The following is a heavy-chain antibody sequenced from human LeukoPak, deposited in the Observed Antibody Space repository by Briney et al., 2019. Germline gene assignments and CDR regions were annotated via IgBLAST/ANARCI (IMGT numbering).Heavy chain of an antibody. D-gene: IGHD3-22*01. Sequence: SETLSLTCTVSGYSISSGYYWGWIRPPPGKGLEWVGTIYHSGSTSYNPSLKSRVTISVDTSKNQFSLKLSSVTAADTAVYYCARDSSGYYYGWFDPWGQGTLVTVSS. J-gene: IGHJ5*02. V-gene: IGHV4-38-2*02. CDR1: GYSISSGYY. CDR2: IYHSGST. CDR3: ARDSSGYYYGWFDP.